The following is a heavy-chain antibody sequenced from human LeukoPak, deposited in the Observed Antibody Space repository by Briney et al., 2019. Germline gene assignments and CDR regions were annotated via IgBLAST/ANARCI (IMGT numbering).Heavy chain of an antibody. Sequence: GGSLRLSCSASGFIFSTYALNWVRQAPGKGLEWVSATSGSGGSSYYADSVEGRFTISRDNSKNTLYLQMNSLRAEDTGIYYCAKETRIYYCGLDVWGQGTTVTVS. CDR1: GFIFSTYA. CDR2: TSGSGGSS. D-gene: IGHD2-15*01. J-gene: IGHJ6*02. CDR3: AKETRIYYCGLDV. V-gene: IGHV3-23*01.